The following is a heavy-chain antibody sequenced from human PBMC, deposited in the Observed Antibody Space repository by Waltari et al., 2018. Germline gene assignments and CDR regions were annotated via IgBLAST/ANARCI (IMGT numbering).Heavy chain of an antibody. CDR2: IRYDGSNK. J-gene: IGHJ4*02. CDR3: AKQGYSGYVRDY. V-gene: IGHV3-30*02. CDR1: GFTFSSYG. D-gene: IGHD5-12*01. Sequence: QVQLVESGGGVVQPGGSLRLSCAASGFTFSSYGMPWVRQAPGKGLGWVAFIRYDGSNKYYADSVKGRFTISRDNSKNTLYLQMNSLSAEDTAVYYGAKQGYSGYVRDYWGQGTLVTVSS.